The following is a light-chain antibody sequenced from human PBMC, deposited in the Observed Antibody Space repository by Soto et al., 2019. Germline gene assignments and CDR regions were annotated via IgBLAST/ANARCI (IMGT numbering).Light chain of an antibody. Sequence: SVLTQSPGTLPLSQGERATLFXRASHSVIMNFLAWYQQQPGXAPRLXXYGXSNRANGSPDRFSGSGSGTDFTLTISRLDPDDCAGYYWQQYDRAPRTFGQGTKVDIK. V-gene: IGKV3-20*01. CDR3: QQYDRAPRT. CDR2: GXS. CDR1: HSVIMNF. J-gene: IGKJ1*01.